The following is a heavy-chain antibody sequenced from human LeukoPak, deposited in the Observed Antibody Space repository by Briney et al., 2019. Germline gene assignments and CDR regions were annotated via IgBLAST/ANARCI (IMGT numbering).Heavy chain of an antibody. J-gene: IGHJ4*02. Sequence: PGGSLRLSCAASGFTFSSYAMTWVRQAPGKGLEWVSDISESGDSTSYADSVKGRFTISRDNPKNTLYLQMNSLRAEDTAVYYCAGGRFYRGYLDLWGKGTLVTVSS. V-gene: IGHV3-23*01. CDR3: AGGRFYRGYLDL. CDR2: ISESGDST. D-gene: IGHD2-15*01. CDR1: GFTFSSYA.